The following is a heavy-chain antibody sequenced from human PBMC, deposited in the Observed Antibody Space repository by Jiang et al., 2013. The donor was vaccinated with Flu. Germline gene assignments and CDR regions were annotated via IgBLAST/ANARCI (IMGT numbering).Heavy chain of an antibody. D-gene: IGHD3-10*01. CDR1: GFIVSNKY. CDR2: IYTDSGT. Sequence: RLSCAASGFIVSNKYMSWVRQAPGKGLEWVSAIYTDSGTYYADSVKGRFTISRDNSKNTLYLQMNSLSAEDTAMYYCASGPLRVYFDFWGQGALVTVSS. V-gene: IGHV3-53*01. J-gene: IGHJ4*02. CDR3: ASGPLRVYFDF.